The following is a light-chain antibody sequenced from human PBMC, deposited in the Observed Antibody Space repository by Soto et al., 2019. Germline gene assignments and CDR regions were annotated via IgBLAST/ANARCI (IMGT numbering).Light chain of an antibody. V-gene: IGLV2-14*01. J-gene: IGLJ1*01. Sequence: QSVLTQPASVSGSPGQSITISCTGTSSDVGGYNYVSWYQQHPGKAPKLMIYEVSNRPSGVSNRFPGSKSGNTAPLTISGLQAEDEADYYCSSYTSSSTLPYVFGTGTKVTVL. CDR3: SSYTSSSTLPYV. CDR1: SSDVGGYNY. CDR2: EVS.